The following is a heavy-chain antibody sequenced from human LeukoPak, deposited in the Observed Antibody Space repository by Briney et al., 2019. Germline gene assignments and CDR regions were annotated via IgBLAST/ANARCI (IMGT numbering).Heavy chain of an antibody. CDR1: GGSFSGYY. Sequence: PSETLSLTCAVYGGSFSGYYWSWIRQPPGKGLEWIGEINHSGSTNYNPSLKSRVTISVDTSKNQFSLKLSSVTAADTAVYYCARRGDSDGWYVYFDYWGQGTLVTVSS. J-gene: IGHJ4*02. V-gene: IGHV4-34*01. CDR2: INHSGST. CDR3: ARRGDSDGWYVYFDY. D-gene: IGHD6-19*01.